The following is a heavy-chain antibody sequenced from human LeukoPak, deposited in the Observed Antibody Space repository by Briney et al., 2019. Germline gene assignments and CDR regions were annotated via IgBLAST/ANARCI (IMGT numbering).Heavy chain of an antibody. Sequence: PLETLSLTCAVYGGSFSGYYWSWIRQPPGKGLEWIGEINHSGSTNYNPSLKSRVTISVDTSKNQFSLKLSSVTAADTAVYYCARLVPFSYDILTGYPFDYWGQGTLVTVSS. V-gene: IGHV4-34*01. CDR1: GGSFSGYY. CDR2: INHSGST. CDR3: ARLVPFSYDILTGYPFDY. D-gene: IGHD3-9*01. J-gene: IGHJ4*02.